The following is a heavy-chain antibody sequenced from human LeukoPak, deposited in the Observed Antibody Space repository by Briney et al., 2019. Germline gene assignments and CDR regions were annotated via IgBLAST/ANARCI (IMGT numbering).Heavy chain of an antibody. CDR1: GGSFSGYY. D-gene: IGHD1/OR15-1a*01. Sequence: SETLSLTCAVYGGSFSGYYWSWIRQPPGKGLEWIGEINHSGSTNYNPSPKSRVTISVDTSKNQFSLKLSSVTAADTAVYYCARGSWDNTYYYYYYMDVWGKGTTVTISS. CDR2: INHSGST. J-gene: IGHJ6*03. V-gene: IGHV4-34*01. CDR3: ARGSWDNTYYYYYYMDV.